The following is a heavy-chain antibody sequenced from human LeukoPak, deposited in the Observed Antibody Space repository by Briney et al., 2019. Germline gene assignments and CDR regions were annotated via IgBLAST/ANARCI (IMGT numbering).Heavy chain of an antibody. CDR2: ISGSGGRT. CDR3: AKAPDGSGYFRADWFDP. V-gene: IGHV3-23*01. CDR1: GFTFSSYA. J-gene: IGHJ5*02. Sequence: GGSLRLSCAASGFTFSSYAMSWVHQAPGKGLEWVSAISGSGGRTYYADSVKGRFTISRDNSKNTLYLQMNSLRAEDTAVYYCAKAPDGSGYFRADWFDPWGQGTLVTVSS. D-gene: IGHD3-22*01.